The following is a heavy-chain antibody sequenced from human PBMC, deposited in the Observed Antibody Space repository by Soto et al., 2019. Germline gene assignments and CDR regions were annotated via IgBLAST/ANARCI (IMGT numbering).Heavy chain of an antibody. CDR2: ISAYNGNT. Sequence: ASVKVSCKASGYTFTSYGISWVRQAPGQGLEWMGWISAYNGNTNYAQKLQGRVTMTTDTSTSTAYMELRSLRSDDTAVYYCASSVTTTYYFDYWGQGTLVTVSS. CDR3: ASSVTTTYYFDY. J-gene: IGHJ4*02. V-gene: IGHV1-18*01. CDR1: GYTFTSYG. D-gene: IGHD4-17*01.